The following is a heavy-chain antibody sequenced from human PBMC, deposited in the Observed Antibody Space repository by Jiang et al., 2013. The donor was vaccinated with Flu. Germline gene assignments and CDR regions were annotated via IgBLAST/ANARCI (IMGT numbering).Heavy chain of an antibody. CDR2: TYYRSKWYN. D-gene: IGHD6-19*01. V-gene: IGHV6-1*01. J-gene: IGHJ1*01. CDR1: SNSAA. Sequence: SNSAAWNWIRQSPSRGLEWLGRTYYRSKWYNDYAVSVKSRITINPDTSKNQFSLQLNSVTPEDTAVYYCAREIYQAVAGIGGAEYFQHWGQGTLVTVSS. CDR3: AREIYQAVAGIGGAEYFQH.